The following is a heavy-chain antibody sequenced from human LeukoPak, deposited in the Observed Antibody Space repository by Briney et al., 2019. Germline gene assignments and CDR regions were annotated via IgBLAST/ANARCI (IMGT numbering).Heavy chain of an antibody. J-gene: IGHJ4*02. Sequence: GGSLRLSCAASGFTFSSYWMSWVRQAPGKGLEWVSSISSSSSYIYYADSMKGRFTISRDNTKNSLYLQMNSLRAEDTAVYYCARDLSSSASGYWGQGTLVTVSS. CDR1: GFTFSSYW. D-gene: IGHD6-6*01. CDR2: ISSSSSYI. CDR3: ARDLSSSASGY. V-gene: IGHV3-21*01.